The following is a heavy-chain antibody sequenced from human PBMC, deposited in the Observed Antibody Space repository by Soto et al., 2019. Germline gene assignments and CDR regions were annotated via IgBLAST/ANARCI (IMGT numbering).Heavy chain of an antibody. J-gene: IGHJ4*02. Sequence: EAQLLESGGGLVQPGGSLRLSCAASGFTFSFYAMSWVRQAPGKGLEWVSTLTGNGGDTYYADSVKGRFIISRDNSENTLYLQMNSLRVDDTAAYYCAKDREYSYGWDYWGQGTLVTVSS. CDR3: AKDREYSYGWDY. D-gene: IGHD5-18*01. V-gene: IGHV3-23*01. CDR2: LTGNGGDT. CDR1: GFTFSFYA.